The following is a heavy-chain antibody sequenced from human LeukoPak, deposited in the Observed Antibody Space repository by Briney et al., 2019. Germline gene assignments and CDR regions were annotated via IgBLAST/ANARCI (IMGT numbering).Heavy chain of an antibody. D-gene: IGHD6-13*01. J-gene: IGHJ4*02. CDR1: GYTFTSYG. CDR3: ARDQGIYSSSWLYYFDY. Sequence: GASVKVSCKASGYTFTSYGISWVRQAPGQGLEWMGWISAYNGNTNYAQKLQGRVTMTTDTSTSTAYMELRSLRSDDTAVYYCARDQGIYSSSWLYYFDYWGQGTLVTVSS. CDR2: ISAYNGNT. V-gene: IGHV1-18*01.